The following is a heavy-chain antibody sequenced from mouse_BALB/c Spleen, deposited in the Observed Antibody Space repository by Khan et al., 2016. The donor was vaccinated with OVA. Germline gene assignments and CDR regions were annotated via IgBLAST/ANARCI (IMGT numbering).Heavy chain of an antibody. D-gene: IGHD2-4*01. V-gene: IGHV3-2*02. CDR2: ISYSGNT. CDR3: TRKDYYDYDPFPH. J-gene: IGHJ3*01. Sequence: EVQLQESGPGLVKPSQSLSLTCTVTGYSITSEYTWNWIRQFPGNKLEWMGFISYSGNTRYNPSLKSRISITRDTSKNQFFLQLNSVTSEDTATYYCTRKDYYDYDPFPHWGQGTLVTVSA. CDR1: GYSITSEYT.